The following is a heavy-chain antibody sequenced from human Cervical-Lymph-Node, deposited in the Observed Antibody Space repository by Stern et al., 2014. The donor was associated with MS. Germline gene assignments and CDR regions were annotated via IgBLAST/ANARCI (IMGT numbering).Heavy chain of an antibody. Sequence: QLVQSGGGVVQPGRSLRLSCAASGFTFSSYAMHWVRQAPGKGLEWVAVISYDGSNKYYADSVKGRFTISRDNSKNTLYLQMNSLRAEDTAVYYCARDLALDYWGQGTLVTVSS. V-gene: IGHV3-30*04. CDR1: GFTFSSYA. J-gene: IGHJ4*02. CDR3: ARDLALDY. CDR2: ISYDGSNK.